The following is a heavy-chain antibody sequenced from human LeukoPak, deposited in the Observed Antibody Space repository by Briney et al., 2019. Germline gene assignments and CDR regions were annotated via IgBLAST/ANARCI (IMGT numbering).Heavy chain of an antibody. D-gene: IGHD3-10*01. CDR1: GFTFSSYA. J-gene: IGHJ6*02. CDR3: ARDLGYYYGSDAPDDYYHYYGMDV. CDR2: ISGSGGST. Sequence: GGSLRLSCAASGFTFSSYAMSWVRQAPGKGLEWVSAISGSGGSTYYADSVKGRFTISRDNSKNTLYLQMNSLRAEDTAVYYCARDLGYYYGSDAPDDYYHYYGMDVWGQGTTVTVSS. V-gene: IGHV3-23*01.